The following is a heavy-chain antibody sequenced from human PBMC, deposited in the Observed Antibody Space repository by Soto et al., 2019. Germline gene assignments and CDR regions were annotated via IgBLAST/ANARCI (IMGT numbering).Heavy chain of an antibody. CDR3: ARGPYYYDSSGYYGGGDV. Sequence: QVQLVQSGAEVKKPGSSVKVSCKASGGTFSSYAISWVRQAPGQGLEWMGGIIPIFGTANYAQKFQGRVTITADESTRTAYMALRSLRSEDTAVYYCARGPYYYDSSGYYGGGDVWGQGTTVTVSS. J-gene: IGHJ6*02. V-gene: IGHV1-69*01. CDR1: GGTFSSYA. D-gene: IGHD3-22*01. CDR2: IIPIFGTA.